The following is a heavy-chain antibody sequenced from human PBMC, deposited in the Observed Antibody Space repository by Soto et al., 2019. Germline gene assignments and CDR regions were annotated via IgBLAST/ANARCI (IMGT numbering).Heavy chain of an antibody. CDR2: IYYSGST. Sequence: PSETLSLTCTVSGGSISSYYWSWIRQPPGKGLEWIGYIYYSGSTNYNPSLKSRVTISVDTSKNQFSLKLSSVTAADTAVYYCARSATRNYDILTGYSFDYWGQGTLVTVSS. J-gene: IGHJ4*02. V-gene: IGHV4-59*01. CDR3: ARSATRNYDILTGYSFDY. D-gene: IGHD3-9*01. CDR1: GGSISSYY.